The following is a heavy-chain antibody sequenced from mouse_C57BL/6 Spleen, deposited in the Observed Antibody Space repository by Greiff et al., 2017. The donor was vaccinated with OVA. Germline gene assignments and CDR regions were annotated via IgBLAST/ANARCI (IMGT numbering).Heavy chain of an antibody. D-gene: IGHD1-1*01. CDR3: ARDYYGSSYNWYFDV. CDR1: GYAFSSYW. Sequence: VQLQQSGAALVKPGASVKISCKASGYAFSSYWMNWVKQRPGKGLEWIGQLYPGDGDPNYNGKFTGKATLTADTSSSTAYMQLSSLTSEDSAVYFCARDYYGSSYNWYFDVWGTGTTVTVSS. CDR2: LYPGDGDP. J-gene: IGHJ1*03. V-gene: IGHV1-80*01.